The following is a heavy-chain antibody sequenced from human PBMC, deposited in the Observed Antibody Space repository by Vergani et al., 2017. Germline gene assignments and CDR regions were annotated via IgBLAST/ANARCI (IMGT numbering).Heavy chain of an antibody. Sequence: QVQLQQWGAGLLKPSETLSLTCAVYGGSFTGYYWTWIRQPPEKGLGWIGEINHSGSTNYNPSLKSRVTISVDTSKNQFSLKLSSVTAADTAVYYCARGPGDSSGYYYTALFYWGQGTLVTVSS. CDR2: INHSGST. CDR3: ARGPGDSSGYYYTALFY. V-gene: IGHV4-34*01. J-gene: IGHJ4*02. CDR1: GGSFTGYY. D-gene: IGHD3-22*01.